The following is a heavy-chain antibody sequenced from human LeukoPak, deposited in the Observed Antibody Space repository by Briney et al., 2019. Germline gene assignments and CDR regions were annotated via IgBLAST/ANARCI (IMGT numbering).Heavy chain of an antibody. J-gene: IGHJ6*02. CDR3: ARRVGYDFWSGSGYYYYGMDV. CDR1: GGSISSYY. D-gene: IGHD3-3*01. CDR2: IYYSGST. Sequence: SETLSLTCTVSGGSISSYYWSWIRQPPGKGLEWIGYIYYSGSTNYNPSLKSRVTISLDTSKNQFSLKLSSVTAADTAAYYCARRVGYDFWSGSGYYYYGMDVWGQGTTVTVSS. V-gene: IGHV4-59*01.